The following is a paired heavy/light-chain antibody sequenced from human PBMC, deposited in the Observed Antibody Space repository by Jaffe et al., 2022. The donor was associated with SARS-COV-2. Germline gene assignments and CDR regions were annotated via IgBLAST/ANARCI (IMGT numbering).Light chain of an antibody. CDR1: QGISSY. CDR3: QQYYSFPVT. CDR2: AAS. J-gene: IGKJ4*01. Sequence: VIWMTQSPSLLSASTGDRVTISCRMSQGISSYLAWYQQKPGKAPELLIYAASTLQSGVPSRFSGSGSGTDFTLTISCLQSEDFATYYCQQYYSFPVTFGGGTKVEIK. V-gene: IGKV1D-8*01.
Heavy chain of an antibody. J-gene: IGHJ4*02. CDR3: AKDPRLSTTIAAAVTLFDY. D-gene: IGHD6-13*01. V-gene: IGHV3-30*18. Sequence: QVQLVESGGGVVQPGRSLRLSCAASGFTFSSYGMHWVRQAPGKGLEWVAVISYDGSNKYYADSVKGRFTISRDNSKNTLYLQMNSLRAEDTAVYYCAKDPRLSTTIAAAVTLFDYWGQGTLVTVSS. CDR2: ISYDGSNK. CDR1: GFTFSSYG.